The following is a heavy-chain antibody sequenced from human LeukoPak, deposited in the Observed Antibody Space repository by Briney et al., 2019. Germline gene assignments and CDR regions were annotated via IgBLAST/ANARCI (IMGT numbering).Heavy chain of an antibody. V-gene: IGHV1-69*04. CDR3: ARDRHLDYYDSSGYSPNYGMDV. CDR2: IIPLVGIP. J-gene: IGHJ6*02. Sequence: ASVKVSCKASGGTFSSYAISWVRPAPGQGLEWVARIIPLVGIPDYAQKFQGRVTVAADTSTSTAYMELSSLRSEDTAVYYCARDRHLDYYDSSGYSPNYGMDVWGQGTTVTVSS. CDR1: GGTFSSYA. D-gene: IGHD3-22*01.